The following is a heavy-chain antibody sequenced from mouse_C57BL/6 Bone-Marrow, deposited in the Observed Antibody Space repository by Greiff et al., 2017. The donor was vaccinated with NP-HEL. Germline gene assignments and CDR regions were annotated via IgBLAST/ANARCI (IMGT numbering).Heavy chain of an antibody. Sequence: EVQGVESGGGLVKPGGSLKLSCAASGFTFSSYAMSWVRQTPEKRLEWVATISDGGSYTYYPDNVKGRFTISRDNAKNNLYLQMSHLKSEDAAMYCCARDLTVEAYWGQGTLVTVSA. CDR1: GFTFSSYA. J-gene: IGHJ3*01. D-gene: IGHD1-1*01. V-gene: IGHV5-4*01. CDR3: ARDLTVEAY. CDR2: ISDGGSYT.